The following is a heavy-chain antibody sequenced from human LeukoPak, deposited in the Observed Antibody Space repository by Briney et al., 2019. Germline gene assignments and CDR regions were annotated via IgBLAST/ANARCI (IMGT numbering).Heavy chain of an antibody. CDR1: GGSISSNNW. Sequence: SETLSLTCAVSGGSISSNNWWSWVRQPPGKGLEWIGDIYHSGGTNYNPSLKSRVTISVDKSKNQLSLKLRSVTAADTAVFYCARDFTIVRGVLDYWGPGALVTVSS. V-gene: IGHV4-4*02. J-gene: IGHJ4*02. D-gene: IGHD3-10*01. CDR3: ARDFTIVRGVLDY. CDR2: IYHSGGT.